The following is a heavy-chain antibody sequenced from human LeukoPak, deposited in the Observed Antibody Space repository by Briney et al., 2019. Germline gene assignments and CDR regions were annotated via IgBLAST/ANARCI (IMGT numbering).Heavy chain of an antibody. CDR1: GGSISSYY. D-gene: IGHD6-19*01. CDR2: IYYSGST. J-gene: IGHJ4*02. CDR3: ARWAVAGTGGFDY. V-gene: IGHV4-59*01. Sequence: PSQTLSLTCTVSGGSISSYYWSWLRQPPGKGLEWIGYIYYSGSTNYNPSLKSRVTISVDTSKNQFSLKLSSVTAADTAVYYCARWAVAGTGGFDYWGQGTLVTVSS.